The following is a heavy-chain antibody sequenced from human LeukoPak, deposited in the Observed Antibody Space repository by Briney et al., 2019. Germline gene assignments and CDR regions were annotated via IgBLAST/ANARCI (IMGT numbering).Heavy chain of an antibody. D-gene: IGHD6-19*01. V-gene: IGHV4-59*01. J-gene: IGHJ5*02. CDR2: IYGSGYT. CDR1: GGSISGWY. Sequence: PSETLSLTCTVSGGSISGWYWSWIRQPPGKGLEWIGYIYGSGYTNYNPSLKSRVTMSIDTSKNHFSLKLTSVTAADTATYYCAREDGYSSGWYDPWGQGALVTVSS. CDR3: AREDGYSSGWYDP.